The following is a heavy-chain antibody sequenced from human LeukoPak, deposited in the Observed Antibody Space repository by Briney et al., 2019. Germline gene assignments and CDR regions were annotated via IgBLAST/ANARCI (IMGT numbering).Heavy chain of an antibody. D-gene: IGHD5-12*01. CDR3: ARVGTGYDYAFDI. Sequence: GASVKVSCKASGYTFTSYYMHWVRQAPGQGLEWMGIINPSGGSTSYAQKFQGRVTMTRDTSTSTVYMELSSLRSEDTAVYYRARVGTGYDYAFDIWGQGTMVTVSS. V-gene: IGHV1-46*01. CDR2: INPSGGST. J-gene: IGHJ3*02. CDR1: GYTFTSYY.